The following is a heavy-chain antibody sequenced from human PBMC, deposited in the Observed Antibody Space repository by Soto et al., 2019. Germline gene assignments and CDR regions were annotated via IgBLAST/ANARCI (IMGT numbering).Heavy chain of an antibody. CDR2: IYYSGST. V-gene: IGHV4-30-4*01. D-gene: IGHD3-10*01. CDR3: ARDRRGYYGSGSYYHYGMDV. J-gene: IGHJ6*02. Sequence: SETLSLTCTVSGGSISSGDYYWSWIRQPPGKGLEWIGYIYYSGSTYYNPSLKSRVTISVDTSKNQFSLKLSSVTAADTAVYYCARDRRGYYGSGSYYHYGMDVWGQGTTVTVSS. CDR1: GGSISSGDYY.